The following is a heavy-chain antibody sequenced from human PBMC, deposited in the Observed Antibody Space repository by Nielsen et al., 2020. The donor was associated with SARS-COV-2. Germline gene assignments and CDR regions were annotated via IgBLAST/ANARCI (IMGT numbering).Heavy chain of an antibody. CDR1: GFAFSNCA. CDR2: INGGGTNT. D-gene: IGHD1-26*01. V-gene: IGHV3-23*01. CDR3: SKGSGFSNSDRYFDY. J-gene: IGHJ4*02. Sequence: GGSLRLSCVASGFAFSNCAMNWVRQAPGKGLEWVSVINGGGTNTNYADSVKGRFTISRDNSKNTLYLQMNSLRAEDTALYYCSKGSGFSNSDRYFDYWGQGTLVTVSS.